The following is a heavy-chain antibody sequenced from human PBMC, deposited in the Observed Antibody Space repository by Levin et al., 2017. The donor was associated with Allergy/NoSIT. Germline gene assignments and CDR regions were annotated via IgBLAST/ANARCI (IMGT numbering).Heavy chain of an antibody. CDR2: IYYTGTT. CDR1: GGSITSSNHH. Sequence: GSLRLSCTVSGGSITSSNHHWGWVRQPPGKGLEWIGSIYYTGTTYYRPSLRGRVTISVDTSKNQFSLKLTSVTAADTAMYYCAGEYSSSAAHWGQGTLVTVSS. V-gene: IGHV4-39*07. J-gene: IGHJ4*02. CDR3: AGEYSSSAAH. D-gene: IGHD3-22*01.